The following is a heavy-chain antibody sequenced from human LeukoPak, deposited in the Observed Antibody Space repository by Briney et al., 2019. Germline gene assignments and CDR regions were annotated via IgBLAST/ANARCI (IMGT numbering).Heavy chain of an antibody. J-gene: IGHJ6*03. Sequence: ASVKVSCKASGYTFTSYGISWVRQAPGQGLEWMGWISAYNGNTNYAQRLQGRVTMTTDTSTSTAYMELRSLRSDDTAVYYCARDRAYGSIVGATRGHYYYMDVWGKGTTVTVSS. CDR1: GYTFTSYG. D-gene: IGHD1-26*01. CDR3: ARDRAYGSIVGATRGHYYYMDV. V-gene: IGHV1-18*01. CDR2: ISAYNGNT.